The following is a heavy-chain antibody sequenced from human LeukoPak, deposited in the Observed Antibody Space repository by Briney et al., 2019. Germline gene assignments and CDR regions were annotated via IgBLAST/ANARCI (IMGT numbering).Heavy chain of an antibody. D-gene: IGHD2-2*03. Sequence: ASVKVSCKASGYTFTSYYMHWVRQAPGQGLEWMGIINPSGGSTSYAQKFQGRVTMTRDMSTSSVYMELSSLRSEDTAVYYCARGGYCSSTSCSTPIGPMDVWGKGTTVTVSS. CDR3: ARGGYCSSTSCSTPIGPMDV. CDR1: GYTFTSYY. V-gene: IGHV1-46*01. CDR2: INPSGGST. J-gene: IGHJ6*04.